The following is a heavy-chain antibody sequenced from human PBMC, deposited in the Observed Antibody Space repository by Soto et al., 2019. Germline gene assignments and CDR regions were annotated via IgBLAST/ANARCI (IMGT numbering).Heavy chain of an antibody. J-gene: IGHJ6*03. V-gene: IGHV1-8*01. CDR2: MNPNSGNT. Sequence: QVQLVQSGAEVKKPGASVKVSCKASGYTFTSYDINWVRQATGQGLEWMGWMNPNSGNTGYAQKFQGRVTMTRHTSISTAYMELSSLRSEDTAVYYCARFPGYYYYYYMDVWGKGTTVTVSS. CDR1: GYTFTSYD. CDR3: ARFPGYYYYYYMDV.